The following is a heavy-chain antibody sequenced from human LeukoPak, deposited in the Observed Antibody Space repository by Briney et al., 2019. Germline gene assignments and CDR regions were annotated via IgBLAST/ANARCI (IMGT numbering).Heavy chain of an antibody. D-gene: IGHD3-22*01. CDR1: GFTFSSYA. Sequence: GGSLRLSCAASGFTFSSYAMSWVRQAPGKGLEWVSAISGSGGSTYYADSVKGRFTISRDNSKNTLYLQTNSLRAEDTAVYYCAKVEVGYGSSGYSYFDYWGKGTLVTVSS. CDR2: ISGSGGST. J-gene: IGHJ4*02. CDR3: AKVEVGYGSSGYSYFDY. V-gene: IGHV3-23*01.